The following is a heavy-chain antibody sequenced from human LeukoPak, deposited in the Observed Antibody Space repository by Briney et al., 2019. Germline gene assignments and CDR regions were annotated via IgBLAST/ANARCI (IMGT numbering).Heavy chain of an antibody. CDR2: IIPIFGTA. D-gene: IGHD6-19*01. V-gene: IGHV1-69*13. CDR1: GGTFSSYA. Sequence: SVKVSCKASGGTFSSYAISWVRQAPGQGLEWMGGIIPIFGTANYAQKFQGRVTITADESTSTAYMELSSLRSEDTAVYYCARAIAVVGNWFDPWGQGTLVTVSS. J-gene: IGHJ5*02. CDR3: ARAIAVVGNWFDP.